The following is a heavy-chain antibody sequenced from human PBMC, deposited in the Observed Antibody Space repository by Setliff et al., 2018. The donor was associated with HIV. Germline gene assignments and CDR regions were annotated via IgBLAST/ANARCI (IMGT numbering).Heavy chain of an antibody. D-gene: IGHD6-19*01. CDR3: ARLRREEQWLVRGWFDP. J-gene: IGHJ5*02. V-gene: IGHV4-30-4*08. CDR1: GGSISSGDYY. CDR2: IYYSGST. Sequence: TLSLTCTVSGGSISSGDYYWSWIRQPPGKGLEWIGYIYYSGSTYYNPSLKSRVTISVDTSKNQFSLKLSSVTAADTAVYYCARLRREEQWLVRGWFDPWGQGTLVTVS.